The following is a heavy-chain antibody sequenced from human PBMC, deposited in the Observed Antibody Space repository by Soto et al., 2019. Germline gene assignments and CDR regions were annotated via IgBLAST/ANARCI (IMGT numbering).Heavy chain of an antibody. J-gene: IGHJ6*02. CDR1: GFTFSSYA. Sequence: GGSLRLSCAASGFTFSSYAMSWVRQAPGKGLEWVSAISGSGGSTYYADSVKGRFTISRDNSKNTLYLQMNSLRAEDTAVYYCAKEDYYDFWSGYYNLRVNDYYYYYGMDVWGQGTTVTVSS. CDR2: ISGSGGST. V-gene: IGHV3-23*01. D-gene: IGHD3-3*01. CDR3: AKEDYYDFWSGYYNLRVNDYYYYYGMDV.